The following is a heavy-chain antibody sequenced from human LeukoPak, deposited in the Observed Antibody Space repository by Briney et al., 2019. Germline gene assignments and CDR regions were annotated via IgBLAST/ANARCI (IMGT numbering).Heavy chain of an antibody. CDR2: ITSSSSYI. D-gene: IGHD3-10*02. Sequence: AGGSLRLSCAASGFTFSSYTMNWVRQAPGKGLEWVSSITSSSSYIYYADSVKGRFTISRDNAKNSLYLQMNSLRAEDTAVYYCAELGITMIGGVWGKGTTVTISS. CDR3: AELGITMIGGV. CDR1: GFTFSSYT. V-gene: IGHV3-21*01. J-gene: IGHJ6*04.